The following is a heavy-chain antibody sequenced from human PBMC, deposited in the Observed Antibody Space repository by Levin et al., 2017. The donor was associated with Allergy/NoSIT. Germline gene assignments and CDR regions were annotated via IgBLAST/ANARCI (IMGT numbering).Heavy chain of an antibody. D-gene: IGHD5/OR15-5a*01. Sequence: GGSLRLSCAASGFTYSSYPIHWVRQAPGKGLEWVAVMSSDGSKQYYADSVKDRLSVSRDTSKNTLYFQMNSLTTEDTAVYYCARGRHDSVYTPADSWGQGALVTVSS. CDR1: GFTYSSYP. CDR3: ARGRHDSVYTPADS. J-gene: IGHJ4*02. V-gene: IGHV3-30*14. CDR2: MSSDGSKQ.